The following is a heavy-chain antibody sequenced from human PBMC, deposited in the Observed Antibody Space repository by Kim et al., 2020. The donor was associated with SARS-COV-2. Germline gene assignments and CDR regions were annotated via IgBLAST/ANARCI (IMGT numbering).Heavy chain of an antibody. D-gene: IGHD6-19*01. CDR2: ISPYNGAT. CDR3: ARFSTGWFIPPHNYHHYYMDV. CDR1: GYTFTNNG. V-gene: IGHV1-18*01. Sequence: ASVKVSCKASGYTFTNNGINWVRQAPGQGLEWMGWISPYNGATKYAQKFQGRVTLTTDTSTSTASMEMWSLRSDDTAVYYCARFSTGWFIPPHNYHHYYMDVWGKGTAVTVSS. J-gene: IGHJ6*03.